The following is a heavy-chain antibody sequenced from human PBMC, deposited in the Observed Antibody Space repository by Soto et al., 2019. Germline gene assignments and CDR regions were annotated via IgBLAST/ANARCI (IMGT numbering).Heavy chain of an antibody. Sequence: SETLSLTCTVSGGSISSYYWSWIRQPPGKGLEWIGYIYYSGSTDYNPSLKSRVTISVDTSKNQFSLKLSSVTAADTAVYYCARDRRLQVFDYWGQGTLVTVSS. V-gene: IGHV4-59*12. D-gene: IGHD5-18*01. CDR1: GGSISSYY. CDR2: IYYSGST. CDR3: ARDRRLQVFDY. J-gene: IGHJ4*02.